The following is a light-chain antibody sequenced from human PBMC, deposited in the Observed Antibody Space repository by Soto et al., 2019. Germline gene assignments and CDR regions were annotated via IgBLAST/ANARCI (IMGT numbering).Light chain of an antibody. CDR1: QSISSW. Sequence: DIQMTQSPSTLSASVRDRVTITCRASQSISSWLAWYQQKPGKAPKLLIYKASSLESGVPSRFSGSGSGTEFTLTISSLQPDAFATYDCQQYNSSPLTFGGGTKVEIK. V-gene: IGKV1-5*03. CDR2: KAS. J-gene: IGKJ4*01. CDR3: QQYNSSPLT.